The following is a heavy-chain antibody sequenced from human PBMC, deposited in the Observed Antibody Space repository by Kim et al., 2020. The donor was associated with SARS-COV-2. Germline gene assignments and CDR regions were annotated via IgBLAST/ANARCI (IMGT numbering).Heavy chain of an antibody. D-gene: IGHD3-10*01. V-gene: IGHV1-3*01. J-gene: IGHJ5*02. Sequence: ASVKVSCKASGYTFTDHTIYWVRQAPGQRLEWMGWINAGNGNTKYSQKLQGRVTITRDTSANTAYMQLSSLRPEDTALYYCARSRPGPISMIRGVIPRPFYPWGQGTLVTVSS. CDR2: INAGNGNT. CDR3: ARSRPGPISMIRGVIPRPFYP. CDR1: GYTFTDHT.